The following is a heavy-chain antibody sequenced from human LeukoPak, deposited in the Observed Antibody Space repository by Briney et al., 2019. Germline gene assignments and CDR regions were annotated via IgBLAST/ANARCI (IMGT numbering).Heavy chain of an antibody. V-gene: IGHV1-2*04. J-gene: IGHJ4*02. CDR2: INPNSGGT. Sequence: EWMGWINPNSGGTNYAQKFQGWVTMTRDTSISTAYMELSRLRSDDTAVYYCARDRGGILWDWGQGTLVTVSS. CDR3: ARDRGGILWD. D-gene: IGHD2-21*01.